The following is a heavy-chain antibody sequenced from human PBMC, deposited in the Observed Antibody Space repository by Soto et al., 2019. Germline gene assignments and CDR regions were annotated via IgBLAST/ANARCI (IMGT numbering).Heavy chain of an antibody. J-gene: IGHJ6*02. CDR2: ISSSSSYI. Sequence: PGGSLRLSCAASGFTFSSYSMNWVRQAPGKGLEWVSSISSSSSYIYYADSVKGRFTISRDNAKNSLYLQMNSLRAEDTAVYYCARDLYYYDSSGYYGLYYYYGMDVWGQGTTVTVSS. CDR3: ARDLYYYDSSGYYGLYYYYGMDV. CDR1: GFTFSSYS. V-gene: IGHV3-21*01. D-gene: IGHD3-22*01.